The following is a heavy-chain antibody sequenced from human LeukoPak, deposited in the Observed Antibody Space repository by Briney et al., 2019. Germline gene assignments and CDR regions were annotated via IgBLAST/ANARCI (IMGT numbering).Heavy chain of an antibody. D-gene: IGHD3-22*01. V-gene: IGHV3-23*01. CDR1: GFTFSTYA. Sequence: PGGSLRLSCAASGFTFSTYAMTWVRQAPGQGLEWVSSISGSGSSTYYADSVKGRFTISRDNSKNTVYLQMNSLRVDDTAVYYCARGGGSGYYAAEYYMDVWGKGTTVTISS. CDR3: ARGGGSGYYAAEYYMDV. CDR2: ISGSGSST. J-gene: IGHJ6*03.